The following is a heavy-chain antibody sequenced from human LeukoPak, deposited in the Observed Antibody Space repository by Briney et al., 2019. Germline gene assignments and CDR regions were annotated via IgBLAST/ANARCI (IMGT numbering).Heavy chain of an antibody. D-gene: IGHD4/OR15-4a*01. CDR1: GGSISSYY. V-gene: IGHV4-59*08. J-gene: IGHJ4*02. Sequence: ASETLSLTCTVSGGSISSYYWSWIRQPPGKGLEWIGYIYDSGSTNYNPSLKSRVTISLHTSKNQFSLRLSSVTAADTAVYYCARLKVGATSSLLIDYWGQGTLVTVSS. CDR2: IYDSGST. CDR3: ARLKVGATSSLLIDY.